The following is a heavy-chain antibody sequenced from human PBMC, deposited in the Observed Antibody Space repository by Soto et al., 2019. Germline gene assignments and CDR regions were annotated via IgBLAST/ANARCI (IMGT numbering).Heavy chain of an antibody. J-gene: IGHJ3*02. CDR1: GYTFTSYG. CDR2: ISAYNGNT. V-gene: IGHV1-18*01. D-gene: IGHD4-17*01. Sequence: ASVKVSCKASGYTFTSYGISWVRQAPGQGLEWMGWISAYNGNTNYAQKLQGRVTMTTDTSTSTAYMELRSLRSDDTAVYYCARVGVRGDDYGDYFGGEDAFDIWGQGTRVTVSS. CDR3: ARVGVRGDDYGDYFGGEDAFDI.